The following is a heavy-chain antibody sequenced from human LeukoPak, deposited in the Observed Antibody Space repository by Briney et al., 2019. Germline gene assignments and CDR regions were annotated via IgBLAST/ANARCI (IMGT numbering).Heavy chain of an antibody. CDR1: GGSISSGGYY. CDR2: IYYSGST. Sequence: SQTLSLTCTVSGGSISSGGYYGSWIRQHPGKGLEWIGYIYYSGSTYYNPSLKSRVTISVDTSKNHFSLKLSSVTAADTAVYYCARTPDNHYYYMDVWGKGTTVTVSS. CDR3: ARTPDNHYYYMDV. D-gene: IGHD3-22*01. J-gene: IGHJ6*03. V-gene: IGHV4-31*03.